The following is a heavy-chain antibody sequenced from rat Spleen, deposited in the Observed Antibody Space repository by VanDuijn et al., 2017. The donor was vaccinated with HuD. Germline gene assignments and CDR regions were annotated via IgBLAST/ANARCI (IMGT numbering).Heavy chain of an antibody. CDR2: IWGDGST. D-gene: IGHD1-1*01. CDR1: GFSLISYG. Sequence: QVQLKESGPGLVQPSQTLSLSCTVSGFSLISYGVNWVRQSPGQGLEWMGGIWGDGSTKYNSALKSRLSISRDTSKSQVFLKMNSLQTEDTATYYCVRLISVVRVMDAWGQGVSVTVSS. J-gene: IGHJ4*01. CDR3: VRLISVVRVMDA. V-gene: IGHV2-13*01.